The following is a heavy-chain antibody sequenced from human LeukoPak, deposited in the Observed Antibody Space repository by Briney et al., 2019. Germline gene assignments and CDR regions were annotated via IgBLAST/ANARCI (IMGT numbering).Heavy chain of an antibody. CDR1: GFTFSSYS. CDR2: ISSSSSYI. CDR3: AKGGGRPLDDAFDV. V-gene: IGHV3-21*04. Sequence: GGSLRLSCAASGFTFSSYSMNWVRQAPGKGLEWVSSISSSSSYIYYADSVKGRFTISRDNAKNSLYLQMDSLRAEDTAIYYCAKGGGRPLDDAFDVWGQGTMVTVSS. J-gene: IGHJ3*01.